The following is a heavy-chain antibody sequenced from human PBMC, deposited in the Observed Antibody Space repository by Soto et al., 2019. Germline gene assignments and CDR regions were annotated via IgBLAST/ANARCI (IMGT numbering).Heavy chain of an antibody. V-gene: IGHV3-23*01. Sequence: GGSLRLSCAASGFTFSSYAMSWVRQAPGKGLEWVSAISGSGGSTYYADSVKGRFTISRDNSKNTLYLQMNSLRAEDTAVYYCAKAPGRRDHDFWSGYRYYFDYWGQGTLVTVSS. J-gene: IGHJ4*02. D-gene: IGHD3-3*01. CDR2: ISGSGGST. CDR3: AKAPGRRDHDFWSGYRYYFDY. CDR1: GFTFSSYA.